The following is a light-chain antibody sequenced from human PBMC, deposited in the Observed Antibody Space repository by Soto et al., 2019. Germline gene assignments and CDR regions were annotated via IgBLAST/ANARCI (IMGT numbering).Light chain of an antibody. V-gene: IGLV1-47*01. J-gene: IGLJ3*02. CDR1: SSNIGSNY. Sequence: QSVLTQPPSASGTPGQRVTISCSGSSSNIGSNYVYWYQQLPGTAPKLLIYRNNQRPSGVPDRFSGSKSGTSASLAISGLRSEDEADDYCAAWDDSLLNGVFGGGTKLTVL. CDR3: AAWDDSLLNGV. CDR2: RNN.